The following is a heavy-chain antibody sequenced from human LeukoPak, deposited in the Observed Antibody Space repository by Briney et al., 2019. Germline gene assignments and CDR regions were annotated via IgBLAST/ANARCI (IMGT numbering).Heavy chain of an antibody. CDR3: ARLRRYNIVVITYFDY. CDR2: IKPDGSEK. D-gene: IGHD3-22*01. CDR1: GFTFSSYW. V-gene: IGHV3-7*01. Sequence: GGSLRLSCAASGFTFSSYWTSWVRQAPGKGLEGVANIKPDGSEKYYVDSVKGRFTISRDNAENSLHLQMNSLRAEDTAVYSCARLRRYNIVVITYFDYWGQGTLVTVSS. J-gene: IGHJ4*02.